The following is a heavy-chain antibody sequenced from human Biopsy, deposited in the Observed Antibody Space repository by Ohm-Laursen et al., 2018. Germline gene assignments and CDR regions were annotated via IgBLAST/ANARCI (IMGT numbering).Heavy chain of an antibody. CDR1: GFTFSNSG. CDR2: ISYDGSKT. CDR3: ARERGWRSISTIDY. J-gene: IGHJ4*02. Sequence: SLRLSCAASGFTFSNSGMHWVRQAPGKGLEWVAAISYDGSKTDYGDSVKGRLNISRDNSKNTLDLQMNSLRAEDTAVYFCARERGWRSISTIDYWGQGTLVTASS. V-gene: IGHV3-30*03. D-gene: IGHD3-16*01.